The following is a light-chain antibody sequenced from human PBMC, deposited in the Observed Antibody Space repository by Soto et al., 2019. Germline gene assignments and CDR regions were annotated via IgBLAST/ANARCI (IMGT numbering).Light chain of an antibody. CDR1: SSDVGGYNY. J-gene: IGLJ1*01. CDR3: SSYTSSSTPYV. Sequence: QSALTQPASVSGSPGQSITISCTGTSSDVGGYNYVSWYQQHPGKAPKLMSYEVSNRPSGVSNRFSGSKSGNTASLTISGLQAEYEADYYCSSYTSSSTPYVFGTGTKLTVL. CDR2: EVS. V-gene: IGLV2-14*01.